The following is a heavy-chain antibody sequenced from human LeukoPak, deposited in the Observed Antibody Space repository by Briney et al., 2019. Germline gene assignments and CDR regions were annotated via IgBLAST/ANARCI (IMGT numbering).Heavy chain of an antibody. J-gene: IGHJ3*02. Sequence: SVKVSCKASGGTFSSYAISWVRQAPGQGLEWMGGIIPIFGTANYAQKFQGRVTITTDESTSTAYMELSSLRSEDTAVYYCARGGDDERGGAFDIWGQGTMVTVS. D-gene: IGHD2-21*02. V-gene: IGHV1-69*05. CDR3: ARGGDDERGGAFDI. CDR1: GGTFSSYA. CDR2: IIPIFGTA.